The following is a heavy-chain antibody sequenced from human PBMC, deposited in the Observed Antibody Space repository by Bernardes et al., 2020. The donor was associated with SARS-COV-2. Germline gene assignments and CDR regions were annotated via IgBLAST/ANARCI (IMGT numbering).Heavy chain of an antibody. J-gene: IGHJ4*02. CDR1: GYSFSTHE. V-gene: IGHV1-18*04. CDR2: ISPHSANT. CDR3: WVRVETGGVVFDH. Sequence: ASVKVSCTASGYSFSTHEMNWVRQAPGQGLEWVGWISPHSANTNYAQNLQGRVSMTTDASARTGYMELRSLRSDDTAVYYCWVRVETGGVVFDHWGQGTLVTVS. D-gene: IGHD1-26*01.